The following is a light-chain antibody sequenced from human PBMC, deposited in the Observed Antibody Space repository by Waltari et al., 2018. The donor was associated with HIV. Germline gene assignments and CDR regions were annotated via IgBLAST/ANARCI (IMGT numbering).Light chain of an antibody. CDR1: SSDVGLYTY. J-gene: IGLJ3*02. CDR3: NSFTTGTTWV. V-gene: IGLV2-14*03. Sequence: QSALTQPASVSGSPGQSITISCTGPSSDVGLYTYVSWYQHHPGKAPKLMIYDVSKRPSGVSNRFSGSKSGNTASLTISGLQAEDEADYHCNSFTTGTTWVFGGGTKLTVL. CDR2: DVS.